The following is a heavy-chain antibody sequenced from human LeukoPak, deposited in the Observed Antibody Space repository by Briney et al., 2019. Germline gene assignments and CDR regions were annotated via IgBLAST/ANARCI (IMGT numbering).Heavy chain of an antibody. J-gene: IGHJ4*02. V-gene: IGHV3-48*03. CDR3: ARKVALGGFDY. Sequence: GGSLRLSCAASGFTFSSYEMNWVRQAPGKGLEWVSYISSSGSTIYYADSVKGRFTISRDNAKNSLYLQMNSLRAEDTAVYYSARKVALGGFDYWGQGTLVTVSS. CDR1: GFTFSSYE. CDR2: ISSSGSTI. D-gene: IGHD2-15*01.